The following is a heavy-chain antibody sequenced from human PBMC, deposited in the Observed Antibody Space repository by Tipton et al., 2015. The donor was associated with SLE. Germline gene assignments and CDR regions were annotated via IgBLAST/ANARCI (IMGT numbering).Heavy chain of an antibody. CDR3: ARDRLTGDRNYYYYYMDV. CDR2: IYTSGST. V-gene: IGHV4-61*02. J-gene: IGHJ6*03. D-gene: IGHD7-27*01. CDR1: GGSISSGSYY. Sequence: TLSLTCTVSGGSISSGSYYWSWIRQPAGKGLEWIGRIYTSGSTNYNPCLKSRVTISVDTSKNQFSLKLSSVTAADTTVYYCARDRLTGDRNYYYYYMDVWGKGTTVTVSS.